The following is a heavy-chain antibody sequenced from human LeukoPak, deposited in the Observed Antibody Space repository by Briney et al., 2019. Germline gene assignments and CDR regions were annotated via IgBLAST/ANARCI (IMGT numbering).Heavy chain of an antibody. J-gene: IGHJ4*02. CDR2: ITPIFGTA. Sequence: AASVKVSCKASGGTFSNYAISWVRQAPGQGLEWMGWITPIFGTANYAQKLQGRVTISTDESTSTAYMELTGLRSEDTAVYSCARLYASSGYSSLYYFDYWGQGPLVPVSS. CDR1: GGTFSNYA. CDR3: ARLYASSGYSSLYYFDY. V-gene: IGHV1-69*05. D-gene: IGHD3-22*01.